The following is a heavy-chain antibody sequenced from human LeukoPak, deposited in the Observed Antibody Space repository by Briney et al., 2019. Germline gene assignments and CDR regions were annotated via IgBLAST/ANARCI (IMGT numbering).Heavy chain of an antibody. J-gene: IGHJ3*02. CDR3: TTDTAMAYDAFDI. CDR1: GFTFSSYA. V-gene: IGHV3-23*01. CDR2: ISGSGGST. Sequence: GGSLRLSCAASGFTFSSYAMSWVRQAPGKGLEWVSAISGSGGSTYYADSVKGRFTISRDNSKNTLYLQMNSLKTEDTAVYYCTTDTAMAYDAFDIWGQGTMVTVSS. D-gene: IGHD5-18*01.